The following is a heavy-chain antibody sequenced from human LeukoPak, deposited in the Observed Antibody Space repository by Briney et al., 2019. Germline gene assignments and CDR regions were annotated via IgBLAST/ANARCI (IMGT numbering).Heavy chain of an antibody. D-gene: IGHD1-14*01. Sequence: SETLSLTCTVSGGSISSYYWSWIRQPPGKGLEWIGYIYYRGTNYNPSLKSRVTISVDTSKNQFSLKLSSVPAADTAVYYCARVSLTGSRALDYWGQGTLVTVSS. CDR2: IYYRGT. J-gene: IGHJ4*02. CDR1: GGSISSYY. V-gene: IGHV4-59*01. CDR3: ARVSLTGSRALDY.